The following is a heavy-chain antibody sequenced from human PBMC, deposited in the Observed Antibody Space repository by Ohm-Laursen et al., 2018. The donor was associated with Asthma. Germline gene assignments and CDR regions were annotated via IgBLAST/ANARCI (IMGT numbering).Heavy chain of an antibody. CDR1: GGSVSGYD. D-gene: IGHD3-9*01. V-gene: IGHV4-59*02. CDR2: IQSSGGA. CDR3: ARLDWALSVFDL. Sequence: SETLSLTWAVSGGSVSGYDWSWVRQAPGRELEWIAYIQSSGGANYNPSLQSRVTLSLDTSKNQVSLRLSSVTAADTALYFCARLDWALSVFDLWGQGAPVTVAS. J-gene: IGHJ5*02.